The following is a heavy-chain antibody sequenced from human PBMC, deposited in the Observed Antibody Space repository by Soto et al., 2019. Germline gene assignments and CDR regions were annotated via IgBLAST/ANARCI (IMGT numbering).Heavy chain of an antibody. CDR3: AIGHRYGMDV. V-gene: IGHV3-11*05. CDR1: GFTFSDYY. J-gene: IGHJ6*02. CDR2: ITSSSSYT. Sequence: QVQLVESGGGLVKPGGSLRLSCAASGFTFSDYYMSWIRQAPGKGLEWVSYITSSSSYTNYADSVKGRFTISRDNAKNSLYLQMTSLRAEDTAVYYCAIGHRYGMDVWGQGTTVTVSS.